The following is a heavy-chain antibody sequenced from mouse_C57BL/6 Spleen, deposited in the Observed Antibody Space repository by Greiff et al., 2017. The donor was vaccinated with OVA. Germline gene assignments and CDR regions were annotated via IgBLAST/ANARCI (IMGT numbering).Heavy chain of an antibody. CDR3: ARPPRVVDWYFDV. CDR1: GYTFTSYW. J-gene: IGHJ1*03. CDR2: IDPSDSYT. Sequence: VKLQQPGAELVKPGASVKLSCKASGYTFTSYWMQWVKQRPGQGLEWIGEIDPSDSYTNYNQKFKGKATLTVDTSSSTAYMQLSSLTSEDSAVYYCARPPRVVDWYFDVWGTGTTVTVSS. D-gene: IGHD1-1*01. V-gene: IGHV1-50*01.